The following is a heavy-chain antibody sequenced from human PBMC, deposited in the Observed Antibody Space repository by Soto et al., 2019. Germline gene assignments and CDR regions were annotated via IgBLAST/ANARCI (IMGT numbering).Heavy chain of an antibody. V-gene: IGHV3-23*01. CDR2: ISGSGGST. Sequence: SRTLACAASGVSLSRWAMNLYRQAPGKGLEWVSVISGSGGSTYYADSVKGRFTISRDNSKNTLYLQMNSLRAEDTAVYYCARRGPGNYFDYWGQGTLVTVS. CDR1: GVSLSRWA. CDR3: ARRGPGNYFDY. D-gene: IGHD6-13*01. J-gene: IGHJ4*02.